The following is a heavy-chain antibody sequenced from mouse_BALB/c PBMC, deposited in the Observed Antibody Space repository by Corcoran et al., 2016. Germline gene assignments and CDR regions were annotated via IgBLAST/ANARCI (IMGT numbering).Heavy chain of an antibody. V-gene: IGHV1S29*02. Sequence: EAQLTQSGPELVKPGTSVKISCKPFGYTSTDYNRHWVKQSHGKSHDWIAYIYPYNGGTGYNQKFKSKSTLTVDNSSSTAYMELRSLTSEDSAAYYCASLGTANDYWGQGTTLTVSA. D-gene: IGHD1-2*01. CDR1: GYTSTDYN. CDR2: IYPYNGGT. CDR3: ASLGTANDY. J-gene: IGHJ2*01.